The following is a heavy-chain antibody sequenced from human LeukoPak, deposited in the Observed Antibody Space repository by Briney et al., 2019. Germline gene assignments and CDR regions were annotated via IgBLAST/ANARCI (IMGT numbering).Heavy chain of an antibody. CDR1: GFTFSSYE. J-gene: IGHJ5*02. CDR3: ARELEGRGFDP. D-gene: IGHD3-3*01. V-gene: IGHV3-48*03. CDR2: ISSSGSSI. Sequence: GGSLRLSCAASGFTFSSYEMNWVRQAPGKGLEWVSYISSSGSSIDYADSVKGRFTISRDNAKNSVFLQMNSLRAEDTAVYYCARELEGRGFDPWGQGTQVTVSS.